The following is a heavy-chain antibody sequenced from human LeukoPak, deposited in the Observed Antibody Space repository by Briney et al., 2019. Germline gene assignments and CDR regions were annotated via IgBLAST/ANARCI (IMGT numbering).Heavy chain of an antibody. CDR1: GFSPTKYG. J-gene: IGHJ4*02. Sequence: GGTLRLSRAVSGFSPTKYGAHWAREAPSKGLEWGADICYDGSNKYYADSAKGRYTISRDNSKNTLYVQKSSVRAGDTRVYLCARRNNGGGGCCDYWGQGSLVTVSS. CDR3: ARRNNGGGGCCDY. CDR2: ICYDGSNK. V-gene: IGHV3-33*01. D-gene: IGHD1/OR15-1a*01.